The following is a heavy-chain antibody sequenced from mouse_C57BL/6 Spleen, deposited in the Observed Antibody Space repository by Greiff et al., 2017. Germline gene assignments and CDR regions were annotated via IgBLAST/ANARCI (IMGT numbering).Heavy chain of an antibody. CDR2: IDPENGDT. Sequence: VQLQQSGAELVRPGASVKLSCTASGFNIKDDYMHWVKQRPEQGLEWIGWIDPENGDTEYASKFQGKATITADTSSNTAYLQLSSLTSEDTAVYYCTRVYGSISYWYFDVWGTGTTVTVSS. V-gene: IGHV14-4*01. J-gene: IGHJ1*03. CDR1: GFNIKDDY. D-gene: IGHD1-1*01. CDR3: TRVYGSISYWYFDV.